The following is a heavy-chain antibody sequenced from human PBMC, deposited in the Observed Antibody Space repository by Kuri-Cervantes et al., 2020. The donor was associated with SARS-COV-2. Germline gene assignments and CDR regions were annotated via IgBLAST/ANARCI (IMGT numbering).Heavy chain of an antibody. CDR2: INPNSGGT. CDR1: GYTFTGYY. CDR3: ARGMVRGLIQSYYYGMDV. Sequence: ASVKVSCKASGYTFTGYYMHWVRQAPGQGLEWMGWINPNSGGTNYAQKFQGWVTMTWDTSISTVYMELSRLRSDDTAVYYCARGMVRGLIQSYYYGMDVWGQGTTVTVSS. D-gene: IGHD3-10*01. V-gene: IGHV1-2*04. J-gene: IGHJ6*02.